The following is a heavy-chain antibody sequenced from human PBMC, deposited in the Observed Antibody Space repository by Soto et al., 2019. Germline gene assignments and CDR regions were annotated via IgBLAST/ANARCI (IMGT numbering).Heavy chain of an antibody. CDR3: ATTISSSAWSRDL. Sequence: PSETLSLTCVVSGGSINSNYFWGWIRQPPGRGLEWIGSIYYGGNTYYNPSLKSRVTISADSSKNQFSLNLNSVTAADTAVYYCATTISSSAWSRDLWGQGTLVTVSS. CDR1: GGSINSNYF. J-gene: IGHJ4*02. D-gene: IGHD6-19*01. CDR2: IYYGGNT. V-gene: IGHV4-39*01.